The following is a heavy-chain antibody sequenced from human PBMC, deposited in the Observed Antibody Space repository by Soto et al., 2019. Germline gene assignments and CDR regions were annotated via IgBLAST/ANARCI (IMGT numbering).Heavy chain of an antibody. Sequence: ASVKVSCKASGYTFTSYAMHWVRQAPGQRLEWMGWINAANGNTKYSQKFQDRVTIPRDTSASTAYMELSSLRSDDTAIYYCATGMISSWFYFDYWGQGTLVTVSS. J-gene: IGHJ4*02. V-gene: IGHV1-3*01. CDR2: INAANGNT. CDR1: GYTFTSYA. CDR3: ATGMISSWFYFDY. D-gene: IGHD6-13*01.